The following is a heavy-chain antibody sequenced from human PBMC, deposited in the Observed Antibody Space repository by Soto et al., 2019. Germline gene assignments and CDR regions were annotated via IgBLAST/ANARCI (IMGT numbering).Heavy chain of an antibody. CDR2: ISCDGSKK. Sequence: GGSLRLSCVVSGLSFGSYGMHWVRQAPGKGLEWVALISCDGSKKYYMDSVKGRFTISRDNSLGTLFLQMISLRPEDTAVYYCAKSRGVDNYYYGMDVWGQGTTVTVSS. V-gene: IGHV3-30*18. J-gene: IGHJ6*02. D-gene: IGHD3-10*01. CDR1: GLSFGSYG. CDR3: AKSRGVDNYYYGMDV.